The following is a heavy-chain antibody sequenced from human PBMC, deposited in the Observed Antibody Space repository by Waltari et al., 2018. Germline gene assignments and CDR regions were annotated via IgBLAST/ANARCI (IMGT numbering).Heavy chain of an antibody. CDR1: GYTFTGYY. J-gene: IGHJ5*02. V-gene: IGHV1-2*02. Sequence: QVQVVQSGAEVKRPGASVKVSCKTSGYTFTGYYIHWVRQAPGQGLAWMGWINPDTGGTNYGQKFQGRVSMTRDTSISTAYMELSSLKSDDTAIYYCTRWTFAMGFDPRGQGTLVTVSS. CDR2: INPDTGGT. CDR3: TRWTFAMGFDP.